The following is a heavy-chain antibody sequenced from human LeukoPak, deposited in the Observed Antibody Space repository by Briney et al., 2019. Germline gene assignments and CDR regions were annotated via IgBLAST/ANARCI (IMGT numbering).Heavy chain of an antibody. J-gene: IGHJ4*02. CDR3: AKDPHTGYSFAY. CDR2: LSGSGGST. D-gene: IGHD5-18*01. Sequence: GGSLRLSCVFSGFTFNSYAMSWVRQAPGKGLEWVSSLSGSGGSTYYADSVKGRFTISRDNSKNTLYLQMNSLRVEDTAVYYCAKDPHTGYSFAYWGQGTLVTVSS. CDR1: GFTFNSYA. V-gene: IGHV3-23*01.